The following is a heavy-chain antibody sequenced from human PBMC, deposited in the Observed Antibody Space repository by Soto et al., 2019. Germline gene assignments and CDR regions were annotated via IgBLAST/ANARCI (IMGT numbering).Heavy chain of an antibody. CDR1: GFTFRNYA. V-gene: IGHV3-9*01. Sequence: EVQLVESEGGLVQPGRSLRLSCAASGFTFRNYAMHWVRRAPGKGLEWVSGISWHSGTIGYADSVRGRFTISRDNAKNSLYLQMNSLRPEDTALYYCVKEKVYSNYEYYFDYWGQGTLVTVSS. CDR3: VKEKVYSNYEYYFDY. D-gene: IGHD4-4*01. J-gene: IGHJ4*02. CDR2: ISWHSGTI.